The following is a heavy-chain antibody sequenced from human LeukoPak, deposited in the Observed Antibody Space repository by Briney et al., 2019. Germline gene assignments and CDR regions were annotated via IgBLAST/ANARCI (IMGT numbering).Heavy chain of an antibody. D-gene: IGHD2/OR15-2a*01. CDR3: AKDRSVKAGLYEDFDY. J-gene: IGHJ4*02. CDR2: ISGSGGNT. CDR1: GSTFSTYA. V-gene: IGHV3-23*01. Sequence: PGGSLRLSCAASGSTFSTYAMTWVRQAPGKGLDWVAVISGSGGNTYYADSVKGRFTISRDNSKSTLHLQMNNLRTEETAIYYCAKDRSVKAGLYEDFDYWGQGTLVTVSS.